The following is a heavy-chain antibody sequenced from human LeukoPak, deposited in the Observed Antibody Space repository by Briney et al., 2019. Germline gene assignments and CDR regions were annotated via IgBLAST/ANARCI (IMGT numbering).Heavy chain of an antibody. V-gene: IGHV4-34*01. D-gene: IGHD6-13*01. CDR3: ARFTKDSSSSSGYYFDY. CDR2: MNPSGST. J-gene: IGHJ4*02. Sequence: PSETLSLTCAVYGGSFSGYYWTWIRHTPEKGLEWIGEMNPSGSTNYNPSLKSRVTISVDTSKNQFSLTLSSVTAADTAVYYCARFTKDSSSSSGYYFDYWGQGTLVTVSS. CDR1: GGSFSGYY.